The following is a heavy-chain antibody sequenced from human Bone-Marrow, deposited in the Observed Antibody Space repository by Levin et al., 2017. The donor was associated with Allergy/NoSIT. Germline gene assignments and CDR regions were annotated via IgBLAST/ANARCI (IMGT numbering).Heavy chain of an antibody. V-gene: IGHV3-48*03. CDR2: ISSTGSTI. Sequence: GESLKISCVASGFTFSSFEMNWVRQAPGKGLEWLSYISSTGSTIHYADSVKGRFTISRDNAKNSLYLQMNSLRAEDTAVYYCARLYGFRSGHFWGQGTLVTVSS. J-gene: IGHJ4*02. D-gene: IGHD3-3*01. CDR3: ARLYGFRSGHF. CDR1: GFTFSSFE.